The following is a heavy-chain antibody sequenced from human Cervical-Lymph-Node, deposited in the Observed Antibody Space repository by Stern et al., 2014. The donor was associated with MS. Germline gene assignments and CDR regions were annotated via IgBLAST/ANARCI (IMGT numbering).Heavy chain of an antibody. Sequence: VQLGESGPGLVKPSETLSLTCTVSGGSISSRSYYWGWIRQPPGKGLEWIGSIYYSGSTYYNPSLKSRVTISVETSKNQFSLQLPSVTAADTAVYYCARLGYLHHWGQGTLVTVSS. J-gene: IGHJ1*01. CDR3: ARLGYLHH. CDR1: GGSISSRSYY. CDR2: IYYSGST. V-gene: IGHV4-39*01.